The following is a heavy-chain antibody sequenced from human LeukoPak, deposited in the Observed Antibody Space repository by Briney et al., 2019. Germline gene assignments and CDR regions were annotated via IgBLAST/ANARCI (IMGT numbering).Heavy chain of an antibody. J-gene: IGHJ4*02. CDR3: ARAFLKLYSGWYDVPFDY. D-gene: IGHD6-19*01. CDR2: ISSSSSYI. Sequence: GGSLRLSCAASGFTFSSYSMNWVRQAPGKGLEWVSSISSSSSYIYYADSVKGRFTISRDNAKNSLYLQMNSLRAEDTAVYYCARAFLKLYSGWYDVPFDYWGQGTLVTVSS. V-gene: IGHV3-21*01. CDR1: GFTFSSYS.